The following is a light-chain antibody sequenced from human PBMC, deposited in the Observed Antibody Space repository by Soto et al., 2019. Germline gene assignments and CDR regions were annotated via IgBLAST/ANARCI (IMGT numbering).Light chain of an antibody. Sequence: QSVLTQPASVSASPGQSITISCTGTSSDVGDYNYVSWYQQHPGEAPKLIIYAVSNRPSGISNRFSASKSGNTASLTISGLQPEDEADYYCSSYITSSTPFYVIGTGTKLTVL. CDR3: SSYITSSTPFYV. J-gene: IGLJ1*01. CDR1: SSDVGDYNY. CDR2: AVS. V-gene: IGLV2-14*03.